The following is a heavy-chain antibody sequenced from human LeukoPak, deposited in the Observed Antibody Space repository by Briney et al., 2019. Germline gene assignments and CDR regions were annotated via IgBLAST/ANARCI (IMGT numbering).Heavy chain of an antibody. D-gene: IGHD3-22*01. V-gene: IGHV3-9*01. CDR3: AKGGGSGYYYGYYFDY. CDR1: GFTFDDYA. J-gene: IGHJ4*02. CDR2: ISWNSGSI. Sequence: GGSLRLSCAVSGFTFDDYAMHWVRQAPGKGLEWVSGISWNSGSIGYADSVKGRFTISRDNAKNSLYLQMNSLRAEDTALYYCAKGGGSGYYYGYYFDYWGQGTLVTVSS.